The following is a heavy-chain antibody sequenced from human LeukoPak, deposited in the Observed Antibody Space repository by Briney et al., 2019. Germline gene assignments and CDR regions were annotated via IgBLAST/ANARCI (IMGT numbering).Heavy chain of an antibody. CDR2: IYSGGST. Sequence: GGSLRLSCAASGFTVSSNYMSWVRQAPGKGLEWVSVIYSGGSTYYADSVKGRFTISRDNSKNTLYLQMNSLRAEDAAVYYCARRYCSGGSCYLDYWGQGTLVTVSS. J-gene: IGHJ4*02. D-gene: IGHD2-15*01. V-gene: IGHV3-53*01. CDR1: GFTVSSNY. CDR3: ARRYCSGGSCYLDY.